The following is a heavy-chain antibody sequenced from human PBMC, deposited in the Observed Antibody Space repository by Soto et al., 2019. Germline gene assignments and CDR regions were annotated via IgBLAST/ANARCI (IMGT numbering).Heavy chain of an antibody. J-gene: IGHJ5*02. Sequence: EVQLLESGGGLVQPGGSLRLSCAASGFTFSSYAMSWVRQAPGQGLEWVSAISGSGGSTYYADSVKGRFTISRDNAKNTLYLQMNSLRAEATAVYYCAKSGVWFGSNWFDPWGQGTLGTVSS. V-gene: IGHV3-23*01. D-gene: IGHD3-10*01. CDR2: ISGSGGST. CDR1: GFTFSSYA. CDR3: AKSGVWFGSNWFDP.